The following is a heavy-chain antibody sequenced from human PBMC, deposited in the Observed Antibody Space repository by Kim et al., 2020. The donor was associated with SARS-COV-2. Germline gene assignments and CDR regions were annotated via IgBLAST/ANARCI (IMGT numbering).Heavy chain of an antibody. Sequence: GGSLRLSCAASGFTFSSYGMHWVRQAPGKGLEWVAVISYDGSNKYYADSVKGRFTISRDNSKNTLYLQMNSLRAEDTAVYYCAKDSGLRFGELLYGMDVWGQGTTVTVSS. CDR3: AKDSGLRFGELLYGMDV. V-gene: IGHV3-30*18. D-gene: IGHD3-10*01. CDR2: ISYDGSNK. CDR1: GFTFSSYG. J-gene: IGHJ6*02.